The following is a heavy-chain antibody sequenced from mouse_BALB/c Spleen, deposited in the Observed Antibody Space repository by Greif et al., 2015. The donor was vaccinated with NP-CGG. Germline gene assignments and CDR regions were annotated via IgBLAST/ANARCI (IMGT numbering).Heavy chain of an antibody. D-gene: IGHD2-3*01. CDR2: ISSDSTTI. CDR1: GFTFSTFG. CDR3: ARSKYYDGGWFAY. V-gene: IGHV5-17*02. Sequence: EVQLVESGGGLVQPGGSRKLSCAASGFTFSTFGMHWVRQAPEKGLEWVAYISSDSTTIYYADTVKGRFTISRDNPKNTRFLQMTSLRSEDTAMYYCARSKYYDGGWFAYWGRGTLVTVSA. J-gene: IGHJ3*01.